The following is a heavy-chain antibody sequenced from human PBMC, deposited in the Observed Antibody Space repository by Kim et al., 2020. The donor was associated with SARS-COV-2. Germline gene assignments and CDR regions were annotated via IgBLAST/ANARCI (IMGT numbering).Heavy chain of an antibody. D-gene: IGHD3-10*01. V-gene: IGHV3-23*01. CDR2: IKGYSDDT. J-gene: IGHJ4*01. CDR1: GFTFNNYG. CDR3: AMRYFYGSGGYYPFDF. Sequence: GGSLRLSCAGSGFTFNNYGMSWVRQAPGKGLEWVSGIKGYSDDTFYTESVRGRFTISRDSSKNTLYLQMISLRAEDTAVYYCAMRYFYGSGGYYPFDFWGNGTRVAVTA.